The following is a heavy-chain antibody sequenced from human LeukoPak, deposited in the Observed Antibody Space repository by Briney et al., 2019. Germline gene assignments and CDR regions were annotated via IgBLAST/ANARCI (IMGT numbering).Heavy chain of an antibody. V-gene: IGHV3-66*01. J-gene: IGHJ4*02. Sequence: GGSLRLSCAASGFTVSSNYMSWVRQAPGKGLEWVSVIYSGGSTYYADSVKGRFTISRDNAKNTLFLQMNSLRAEDTAVYYCASAPPGIAAYFDYWGQGTLVTVSS. CDR3: ASAPPGIAAYFDY. CDR1: GFTVSSNY. CDR2: IYSGGST. D-gene: IGHD6-13*01.